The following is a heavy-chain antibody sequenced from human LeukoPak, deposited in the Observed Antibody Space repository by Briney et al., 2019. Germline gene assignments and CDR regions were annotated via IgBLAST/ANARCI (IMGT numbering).Heavy chain of an antibody. Sequence: SETLSLTCTVSGGSISSYYWSWIRQPPGKGLEWIGEINHSGSTNYNPSLKSRVTISVDTSKNQFSLKLSSVTAADTAVYYCATVAQGWFDPWGQGTLVTVSS. CDR3: ATVAQGWFDP. J-gene: IGHJ5*02. CDR1: GGSISSYY. CDR2: INHSGST. V-gene: IGHV4-34*01.